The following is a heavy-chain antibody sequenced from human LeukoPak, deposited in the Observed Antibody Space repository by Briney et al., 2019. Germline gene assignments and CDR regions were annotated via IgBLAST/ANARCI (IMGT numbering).Heavy chain of an antibody. CDR2: INHSGST. CDR3: ARGRTAVAGTRKNNWFDP. D-gene: IGHD6-19*01. Sequence: SETLSLTCAVYGGSFSGYYWSWIRQPPGKGLEWIGEINHSGSTNYNPSLKSRVTISVDTSKNQFSLKLSSVAAADTAVYYCARGRTAVAGTRKNNWFDPWGQGTLVTVSS. J-gene: IGHJ5*02. V-gene: IGHV4-34*01. CDR1: GGSFSGYY.